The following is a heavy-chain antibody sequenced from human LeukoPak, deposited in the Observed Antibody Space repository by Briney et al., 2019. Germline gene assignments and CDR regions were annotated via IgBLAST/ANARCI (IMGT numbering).Heavy chain of an antibody. CDR3: VRAFGGYDSQRFYYNMDV. CDR2: ISYDGSNK. CDR1: GFTFSSYA. V-gene: IGHV3-30-3*01. D-gene: IGHD5-12*01. J-gene: IGHJ6*03. Sequence: SGGSLRLSCAASGFTFSSYAMHWVRQAPGKGLEWVAVISYDGSNKYYADSVKGRFTISRDNSKNTLYLQMNSLRAEDTAVYYCVRAFGGYDSQRFYYNMDVWGKGTTVTVSS.